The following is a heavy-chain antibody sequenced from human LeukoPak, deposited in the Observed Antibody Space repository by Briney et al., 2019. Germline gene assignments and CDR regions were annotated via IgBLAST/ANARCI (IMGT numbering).Heavy chain of an antibody. Sequence: GGSLRLSCAASGFTFDDYAMHWVRQAPGKGLEWVSSIGWNKDKILYADSLKGRFTISRDNARRSLFLQMDSLRAEDTAFYYCAKAKRNSDYLFDYWGQGTLVAVSS. J-gene: IGHJ4*02. V-gene: IGHV3-9*01. CDR1: GFTFDDYA. D-gene: IGHD5-12*01. CDR2: IGWNKDKI. CDR3: AKAKRNSDYLFDY.